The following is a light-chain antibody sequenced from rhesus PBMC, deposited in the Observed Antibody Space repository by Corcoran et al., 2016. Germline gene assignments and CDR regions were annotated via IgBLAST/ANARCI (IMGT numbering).Light chain of an antibody. Sequence: DIQMTQSPSSLSASVGDRVTITCQASQSLSNYLNWYQQKPGKIPKLLISRASSLQSGIPSRFSGTGSGTYFNLTISSLQPEDFATYYCQQGYSYPLTFGGGTKVELK. J-gene: IGKJ4*01. CDR1: QSLSNY. CDR2: RAS. V-gene: IGKV1S9*01. CDR3: QQGYSYPLT.